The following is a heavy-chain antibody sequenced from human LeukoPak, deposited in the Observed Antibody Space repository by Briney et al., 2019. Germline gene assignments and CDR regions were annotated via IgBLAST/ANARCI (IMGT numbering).Heavy chain of an antibody. J-gene: IGHJ4*02. V-gene: IGHV1-8*01. CDR2: MNPNSGNT. CDR3: ARVLPKVLLRGPSGDY. D-gene: IGHD3-10*01. Sequence: RASVKVSCKASGYTFTSYDINWVRQATGQGLEWMGRMNPNSGNTGYAQKFQGRVTMTRNTSISTAYMELSSLRSEDTAVYYCARVLPKVLLRGPSGDYWGQGTLVTVSS. CDR1: GYTFTSYD.